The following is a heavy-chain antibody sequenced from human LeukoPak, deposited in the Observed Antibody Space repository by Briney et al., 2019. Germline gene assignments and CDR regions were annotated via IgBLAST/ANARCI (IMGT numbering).Heavy chain of an antibody. CDR2: IYYSGST. D-gene: IGHD3-3*01. CDR3: ARGYDFWSGYYFWYFDY. CDR1: GGSISSGDYY. Sequence: SETLSLTCTVSGGSISSGDYYWSWIRQPPGKGLEWIGYIYYSGSTYYNPSLKSRVTISVDTSKNQFSLKLSSVTAADTAVYYCARGYDFWSGYYFWYFDYWGQGTLVTVSS. J-gene: IGHJ4*02. V-gene: IGHV4-30-4*08.